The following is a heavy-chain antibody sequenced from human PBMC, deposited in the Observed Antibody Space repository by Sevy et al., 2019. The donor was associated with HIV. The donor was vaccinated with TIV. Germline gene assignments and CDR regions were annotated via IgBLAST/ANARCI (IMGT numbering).Heavy chain of an antibody. Sequence: ASVKVSCEASGYTFTSYGISWVRQAPGQGLEWMGWISAYNGNTNYAQKLQGRVTMTTDTSTSTAYMELRSLRSDDTAVYYCARSVTTEVLLDYWGQGTLVTVSS. J-gene: IGHJ4*02. V-gene: IGHV1-18*01. D-gene: IGHD4-17*01. CDR3: ARSVTTEVLLDY. CDR1: GYTFTSYG. CDR2: ISAYNGNT.